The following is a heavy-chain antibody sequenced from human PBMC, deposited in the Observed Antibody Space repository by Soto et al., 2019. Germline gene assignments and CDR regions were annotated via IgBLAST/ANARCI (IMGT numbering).Heavy chain of an antibody. V-gene: IGHV1-18*01. CDR1: GYRFPSEG. Sequence: AAVKVYCNASGYRFPSEGISGVRQAPGQGLEWMGWISAYNGNTNYAQKLQGRVTMTTDTSTSTAYMELRSLRSDDTAVYYCARSLVWFGEFPDYWGQGTLVTVSS. CDR2: ISAYNGNT. J-gene: IGHJ4*02. CDR3: ARSLVWFGEFPDY. D-gene: IGHD3-10*01.